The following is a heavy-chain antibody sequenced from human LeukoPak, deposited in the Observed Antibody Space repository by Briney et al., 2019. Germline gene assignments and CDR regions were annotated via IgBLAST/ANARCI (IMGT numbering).Heavy chain of an antibody. V-gene: IGHV3-23*01. Sequence: GGSLRLACAAAGFTFSSYAMSWVGQAPGKGLEWVSAISGSGGSTYYADSVKGRFTISRDNSKNTLYLQMNSLRAEDTAVYYCAKDRLDTSMVNWGQGTLVTVSA. CDR1: GFTFSSYA. CDR3: AKDRLDTSMVN. CDR2: ISGSGGST. D-gene: IGHD5-18*01. J-gene: IGHJ4*02.